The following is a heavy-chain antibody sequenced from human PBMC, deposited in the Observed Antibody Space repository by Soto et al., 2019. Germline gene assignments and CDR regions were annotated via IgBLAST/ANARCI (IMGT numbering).Heavy chain of an antibody. V-gene: IGHV4-38-2*01. Sequence: KPSETLSLTCAVSDYSISSDCYWGWIRQPPGKGLEWIGSIYHSGSTYYNPSLKSRVTISVDTSKNQFSLKLSSVTAADTAVYYCARVGSGSNYNGDFYYYYGMDVWGQGTTVTVSS. D-gene: IGHD3-10*01. J-gene: IGHJ6*02. CDR2: IYHSGST. CDR1: DYSISSDCY. CDR3: ARVGSGSNYNGDFYYYYGMDV.